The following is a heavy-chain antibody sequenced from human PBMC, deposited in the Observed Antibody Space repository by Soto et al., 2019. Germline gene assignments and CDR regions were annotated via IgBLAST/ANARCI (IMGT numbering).Heavy chain of an antibody. D-gene: IGHD3-10*01. Sequence: PSETLSLTCAVSGGSISSGGYSWSWIRQPPGKGLEWIGYMYHSGSTYYNPSLKSRVTISIDRSKNQFSLKLSSVTAADTALYYCVSYGSGTYYSGYSFDFWSQGGLVTVSS. CDR2: MYHSGST. V-gene: IGHV4-30-2*01. J-gene: IGHJ4*02. CDR1: GGSISSGGYS. CDR3: VSYGSGTYYSGYSFDF.